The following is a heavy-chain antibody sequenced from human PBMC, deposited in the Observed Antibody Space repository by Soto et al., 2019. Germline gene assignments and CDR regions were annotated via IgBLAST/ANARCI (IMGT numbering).Heavy chain of an antibody. J-gene: IGHJ4*02. CDR2: ISAYKGDT. V-gene: IGHV1-18*01. CDR3: ARDLDGSGSYYTDY. D-gene: IGHD3-10*01. Sequence: ASVKVSCKASGYTFTNYGISWVRQAPGQGLEWMGWISAYKGDTNYAQNLRGRVTMTTDTSTNTAYMELRSLRDDDTAVYYCARDLDGSGSYYTDYWGPGTLVTVSS. CDR1: GYTFTNYG.